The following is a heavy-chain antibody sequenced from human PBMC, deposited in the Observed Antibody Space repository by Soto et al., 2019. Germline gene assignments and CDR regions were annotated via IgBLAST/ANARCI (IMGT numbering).Heavy chain of an antibody. D-gene: IGHD1-26*01. J-gene: IGHJ4*02. V-gene: IGHV4-39*01. CDR2: IYYSGST. CDR1: GGSISSSSYY. CDR3: ARLDWELLFDY. Sequence: SETLSLTCTVSGGSISSSSYYWGWIRQPPGKGLEWIGSIYYSGSTYYNPSLKSRVTISVDTSKNQFSLKLSSVTAADTAVYYCARLDWELLFDYWGQGTLVTVSS.